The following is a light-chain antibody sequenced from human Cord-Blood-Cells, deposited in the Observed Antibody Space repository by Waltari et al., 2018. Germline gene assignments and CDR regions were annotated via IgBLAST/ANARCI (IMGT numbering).Light chain of an antibody. V-gene: IGKV3-15*01. CDR1: QSVSSN. J-gene: IGKJ2*01. Sequence: EIVMTQSPATLSVSQGERATLSCRASQSVSSNLAWYQQTPGQAPRLLIYGASTRATGIPARFSGSGSGTEFTLTISSLQSEDFAVYYCQQYNNWPPYTFGQGTKLEIK. CDR2: GAS. CDR3: QQYNNWPPYT.